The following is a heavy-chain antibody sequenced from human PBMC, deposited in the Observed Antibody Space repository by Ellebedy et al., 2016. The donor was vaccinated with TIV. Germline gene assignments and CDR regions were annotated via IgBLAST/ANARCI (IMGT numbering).Heavy chain of an antibody. D-gene: IGHD3-10*01. CDR2: IIPIFGTA. CDR1: GYTLTELS. Sequence: SVKVSXXVSGYTLTELSMHWVRQAPGKGLEWMGGIIPIFGTANYAQKFQGRVTITADKSTSTAYMELSSLRSEDTAVYYCARGGGYYYGSGSYGWLDPWGQGTLVTVSS. V-gene: IGHV1-69*06. J-gene: IGHJ5*02. CDR3: ARGGGYYYGSGSYGWLDP.